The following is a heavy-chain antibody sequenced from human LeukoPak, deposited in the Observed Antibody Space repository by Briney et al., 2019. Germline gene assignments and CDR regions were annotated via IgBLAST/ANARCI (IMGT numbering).Heavy chain of an antibody. CDR2: INHSGST. CDR3: ARARPRSGLGY. D-gene: IGHD3-3*01. J-gene: IGHJ4*02. CDR1: GGSFSGYY. Sequence: SETLSLTCAVYGGSFSGYYWSWIRQPPGKGLEWIGVINHSGSTNYNPSLKSRVTISVDTSKNQFSLKLSSVTAADTAVYYCARARPRSGLGYWGQGTLVTVSS. V-gene: IGHV4-34*01.